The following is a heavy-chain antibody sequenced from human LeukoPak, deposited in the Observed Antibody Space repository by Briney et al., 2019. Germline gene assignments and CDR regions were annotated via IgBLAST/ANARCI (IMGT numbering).Heavy chain of an antibody. CDR3: AKILSGTYSFDL. CDR1: GFTFSSYG. CDR2: ISYDGSNK. J-gene: IGHJ4*02. Sequence: GRSLRLSCAASGFTFSSYGMHWVRQAPGKGLEWVAVISYDGSNKYYADSVKGRFTISRDNSKNTLYLQMNSLRAEDTAVYYCAKILSGTYSFDLWGQGTLVTVSS. V-gene: IGHV3-30*18. D-gene: IGHD1-26*01.